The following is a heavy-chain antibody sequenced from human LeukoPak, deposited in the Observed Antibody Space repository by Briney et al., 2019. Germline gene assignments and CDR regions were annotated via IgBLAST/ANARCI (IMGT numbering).Heavy chain of an antibody. D-gene: IGHD2-2*02. Sequence: PGGSLRLSCAASGFTFSSYAMSWVRQAPGRGLEWVSVICISGGRTYSADSVKGRFTISRDNSKNTLYLQMNSLRVEDTAVYYCAKEMGPATAIHFDYWGQGTLVTVSS. CDR2: ICISGGRT. CDR3: AKEMGPATAIHFDY. CDR1: GFTFSSYA. V-gene: IGHV3-23*01. J-gene: IGHJ4*02.